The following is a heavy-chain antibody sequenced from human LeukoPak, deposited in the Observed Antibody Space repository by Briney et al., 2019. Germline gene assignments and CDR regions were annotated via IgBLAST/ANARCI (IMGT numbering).Heavy chain of an antibody. D-gene: IGHD1-26*01. CDR1: GFTFSSYE. J-gene: IGHJ4*02. Sequence: GGSLRLSCAASGFTFSSYEMNWVRQAPGKGLEWVSYISSSGGTIYYADSVKGRFTISRDNAKNSLYLQMNSLRAEDTAVYYCARGVGATRWGQGTLVTVSS. V-gene: IGHV3-48*03. CDR3: ARGVGATR. CDR2: ISSSGGTI.